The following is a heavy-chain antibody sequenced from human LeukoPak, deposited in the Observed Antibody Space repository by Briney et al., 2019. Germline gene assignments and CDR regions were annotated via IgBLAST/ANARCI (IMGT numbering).Heavy chain of an antibody. J-gene: IGHJ4*02. Sequence: PGGSLRLSCAASGFALSSHWMTWVRQVPGRGPEWVANVNRDGSETYYLDSVKGRFTISRDNAKNSLYLQMNSLRAEDTAVYYCARDAWYCGGDCYTDYWGQGTLVTVSS. D-gene: IGHD2-21*02. CDR3: ARDAWYCGGDCYTDY. CDR2: VNRDGSET. V-gene: IGHV3-7*01. CDR1: GFALSSHW.